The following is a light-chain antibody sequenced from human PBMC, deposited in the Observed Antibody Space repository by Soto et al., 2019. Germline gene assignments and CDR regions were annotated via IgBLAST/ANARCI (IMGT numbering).Light chain of an antibody. CDR1: QSVGSSY. CDR2: GAS. V-gene: IGKV3-20*01. CDR3: HQYGGSQT. J-gene: IGKJ1*01. Sequence: VVLTQSPGTLSLSPGERATLSCRASQSVGSSYLGWYQQKPGQAPRLLIYGASNRATGIPDRFSGSGSGGDFTLTISRLEAEDFAVYYCHQYGGSQTFGQWKKLAIK.